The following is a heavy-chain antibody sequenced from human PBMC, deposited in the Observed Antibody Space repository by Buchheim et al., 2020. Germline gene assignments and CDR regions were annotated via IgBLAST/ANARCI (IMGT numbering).Heavy chain of an antibody. J-gene: IGHJ6*02. CDR1: GFTFSNYW. Sequence: EVQLVESGGVLVQPGGSLRLSCAASGFTFSNYWMYWVRQAPGKGLVWVSQIDSDGGTTTYADSVKGRFTISRDNAKNTLSLQMNGLRVEDTAVYYCARGGFQHALDVWGQGTT. V-gene: IGHV3-74*03. CDR3: ARGGFQHALDV. CDR2: IDSDGGTT.